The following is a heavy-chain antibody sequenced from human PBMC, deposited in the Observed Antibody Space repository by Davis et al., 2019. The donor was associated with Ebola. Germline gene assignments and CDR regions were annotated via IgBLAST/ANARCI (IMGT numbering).Heavy chain of an antibody. CDR3: AKGLGSSGWYYFDY. D-gene: IGHD6-19*01. Sequence: AASVKVSCKASGYTFTSYAMNWVRQAPGQGLEWMGGIIPIFGTANYAQKFQGRVTITADESTSTAYMELSSLRSEDTAVYYCAKGLGSSGWYYFDYWGQGTLVTVSS. CDR2: IIPIFGTA. V-gene: IGHV1-69*13. J-gene: IGHJ4*02. CDR1: GYTFTSYA.